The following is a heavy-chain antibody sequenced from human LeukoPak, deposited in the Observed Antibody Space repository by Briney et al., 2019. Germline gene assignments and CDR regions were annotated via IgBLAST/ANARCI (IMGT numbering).Heavy chain of an antibody. CDR1: GFPFSNHG. D-gene: IGHD1-26*01. CDR2: IGGSGTDT. V-gene: IGHV3-23*01. Sequence: GGSLRLSCAASGFPFSNHGMSWVRQAPGKGLEWIAAIGGSGTDTYFADSVKGRFTISRDNSKNTLYLQMSSLRLEDTAVYYCVKDSGSYSNDYWGQGTLVTVSS. CDR3: VKDSGSYSNDY. J-gene: IGHJ4*02.